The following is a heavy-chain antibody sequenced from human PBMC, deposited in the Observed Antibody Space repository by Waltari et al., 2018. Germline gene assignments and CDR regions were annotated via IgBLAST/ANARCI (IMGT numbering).Heavy chain of an antibody. J-gene: IGHJ5*01. V-gene: IGHV3-9*01. CDR3: TKDSGASLVTSFVDS. D-gene: IGHD4-4*01. CDR1: GFIFDDYA. Sequence: EVHLVESGGGLVQPGRSLRLSCAASGFIFDDYAMHWVRQFPGKGLWGVSGRNWNGDTTGYADSVKGRFTISRDNAKNSLFLQMDSLTPEDTAVYYCTKDSGASLVTSFVDSWGHGTLVTVSS. CDR2: RNWNGDTT.